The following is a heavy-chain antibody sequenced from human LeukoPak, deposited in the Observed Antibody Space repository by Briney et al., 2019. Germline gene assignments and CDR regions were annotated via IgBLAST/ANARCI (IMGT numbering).Heavy chain of an antibody. CDR3: GYTNNFYH. CDR1: GLSISGQW. Sequence: PGESLRLSCLASGLSISGQWMNWVRQAPGQGLEWVANIKHDGSEEHYVDSVKGRFTISGDDGRNSVSLQMNSVRAEDTAVYYCGYTNNFYHWGQGTLVVVSS. CDR2: IKHDGSEE. V-gene: IGHV3-7*01. D-gene: IGHD3-16*02. J-gene: IGHJ4*02.